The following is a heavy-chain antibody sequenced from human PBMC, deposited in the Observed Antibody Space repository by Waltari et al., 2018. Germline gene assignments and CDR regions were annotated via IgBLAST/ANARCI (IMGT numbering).Heavy chain of an antibody. J-gene: IGHJ4*02. D-gene: IGHD3-3*01. Sequence: EVQLVESGGGLVNPGGSLRLSCPASGFTFSAYRMHWVRQAPGKGLVWVALINADGRATLYAESGKGRFTISRDNAKDTLYLQMNSLGGEDTAVYYCAIQISGVVFWGQGTLVTVSS. CDR3: AIQISGVVF. CDR2: INADGRAT. V-gene: IGHV3-74*01. CDR1: GFTFSAYR.